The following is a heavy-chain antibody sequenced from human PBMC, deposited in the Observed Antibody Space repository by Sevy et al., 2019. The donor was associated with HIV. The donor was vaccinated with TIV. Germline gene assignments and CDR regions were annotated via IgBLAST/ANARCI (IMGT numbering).Heavy chain of an antibody. CDR3: AVGDGYNRGSSFRD. CDR1: GFTFDDYA. CDR2: ISWDGDST. Sequence: GGSLRLSCTASGFTFDDYAIHWVRQAPGKGLEWVSLISWDGDSTYYADSVKGRFTISRDNSKNSLYLQMNSLTTEDTAFYYCAVGDGYNRGSSFRDWGQGTLVTVSS. D-gene: IGHD3-16*01. V-gene: IGHV3-43*01. J-gene: IGHJ1*01.